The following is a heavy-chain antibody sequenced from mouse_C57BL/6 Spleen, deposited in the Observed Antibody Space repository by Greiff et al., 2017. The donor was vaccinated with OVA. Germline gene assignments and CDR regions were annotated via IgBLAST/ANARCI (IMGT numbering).Heavy chain of an antibody. CDR2: INPSSGYI. CDR3: ASPLMIPYAMDD. Sequence: QVQLQQSGAELAKPGASVKLSCKASGYTFTSYWMHWVKQRPGQGLEWIGYINPSSGYIKYNQKFKDKATLTADKSSSTAYMQLSSLTYEDSAVYYCASPLMIPYAMDDWGQGTSVTVSS. V-gene: IGHV1-7*01. CDR1: GYTFTSYW. J-gene: IGHJ4*01. D-gene: IGHD2-4*01.